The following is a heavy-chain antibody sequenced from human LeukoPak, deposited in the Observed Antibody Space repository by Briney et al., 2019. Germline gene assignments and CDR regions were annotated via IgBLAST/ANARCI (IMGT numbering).Heavy chain of an antibody. J-gene: IGHJ1*01. V-gene: IGHV3-21*01. CDR3: ARDAYSSSWFPGFFQP. CDR2: ISSSSSYI. CDR1: GFTFSSYC. Sequence: GGSLRLSCAASGFTFSSYCMNWVRQAPGKGLEWVSFISSSSSYIYYADSVKGRFTISRDNPKNSLYLQMSSLRAEDTAVYYCARDAYSSSWFPGFFQPWGQGTLVTVSS. D-gene: IGHD6-13*01.